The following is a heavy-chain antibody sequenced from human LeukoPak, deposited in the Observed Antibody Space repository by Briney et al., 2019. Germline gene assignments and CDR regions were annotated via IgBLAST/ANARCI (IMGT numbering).Heavy chain of an antibody. CDR3: AADNYGAYYYMDV. Sequence: SETLSLTCTVSGGSISSSSYYWGWIRQPPGKGLEWIGSIYYSGSTYYNPSLESRVTISVDTSKNQFSLKLSSVTAADTAVYYCAADNYGAYYYMDVWGKGTTVTVSS. CDR1: GGSISSSSYY. V-gene: IGHV4-39*07. D-gene: IGHD4-11*01. J-gene: IGHJ6*03. CDR2: IYYSGST.